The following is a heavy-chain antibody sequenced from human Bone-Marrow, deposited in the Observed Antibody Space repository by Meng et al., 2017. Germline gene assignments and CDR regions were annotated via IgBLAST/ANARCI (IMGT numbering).Heavy chain of an antibody. V-gene: IGHV4-59*01. J-gene: IGHJ5*02. CDR2: IYYSGST. D-gene: IGHD3-22*01. CDR3: ARETLANYYDSSGYLQNWFDP. Sequence: SETLSPTCTVPGGSISSYYWSWIRQPPGKGLEWIGYIYYSGSTNYNPSLKSRVTISVDTSKNQFSLKLSSVTAADTAVYYCARETLANYYDSSGYLQNWFDPWGQGTLVTVSS. CDR1: GGSISSYY.